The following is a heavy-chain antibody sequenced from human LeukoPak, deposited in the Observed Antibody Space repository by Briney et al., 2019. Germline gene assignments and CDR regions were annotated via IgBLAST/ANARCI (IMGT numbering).Heavy chain of an antibody. CDR1: GYTFTGYY. J-gene: IGHJ4*02. D-gene: IGHD1-7*01. CDR3: ARDLLSAVAGTTPDDY. CDR2: INPNSGGT. Sequence: EASVKVSCTTSGYTFTGYYMHWVRQAPGQGLEWMGRINPNSGGTNYAQKFQGRVTMTRDTSISTAYMELSRLRSDDTAVYYCARDLLSAVAGTTPDDYWGQGTLVTVSS. V-gene: IGHV1-2*06.